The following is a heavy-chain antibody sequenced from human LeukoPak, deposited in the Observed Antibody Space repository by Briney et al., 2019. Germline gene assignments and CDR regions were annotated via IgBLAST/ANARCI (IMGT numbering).Heavy chain of an antibody. J-gene: IGHJ4*02. D-gene: IGHD5-18*01. V-gene: IGHV4-4*07. CDR1: GGSISSYY. Sequence: SETLSLTCTVSGGSISSYYWSWIRQPAGKGLEWIGRIYTSGSTNYNPSPKSRVTMSVDTSKNQFSLKLSSVTAADTAVYYCASALRVDTAMVMNYWGQGTLVTVSS. CDR3: ASALRVDTAMVMNY. CDR2: IYTSGST.